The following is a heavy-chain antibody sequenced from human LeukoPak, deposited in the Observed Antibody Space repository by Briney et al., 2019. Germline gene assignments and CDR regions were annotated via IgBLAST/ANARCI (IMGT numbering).Heavy chain of an antibody. CDR1: GGSISSYY. V-gene: IGHV4-59*04. J-gene: IGHJ4*02. Sequence: SETLSLTCTVSGGSISSYYWGWIRQPPGKGLEWIGTISRSGNTYYNPSLKSRLTISVDTSRNQFSLKLNSVTAADTAVYFCAREGSRDFDYWGQGTLVTVSS. CDR3: AREGSRDFDY. CDR2: ISRSGNT.